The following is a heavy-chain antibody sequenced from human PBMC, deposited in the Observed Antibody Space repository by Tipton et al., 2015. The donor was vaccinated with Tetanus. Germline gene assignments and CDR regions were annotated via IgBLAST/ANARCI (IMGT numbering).Heavy chain of an antibody. V-gene: IGHV4-59*01. CDR3: ARGSVAAAGEWFDP. CDR2: IHYSGST. D-gene: IGHD6-13*01. CDR1: GGSISSYY. Sequence: LRLSCTVSGGSISSYYWSWIRQPPGKGLEWIGYIHYSGSTNYNPSLKSRVTISVDTSKNQVSLKLSSVTAADTAVYYCARGSVAAAGEWFDPWGQGTLVTVSS. J-gene: IGHJ5*02.